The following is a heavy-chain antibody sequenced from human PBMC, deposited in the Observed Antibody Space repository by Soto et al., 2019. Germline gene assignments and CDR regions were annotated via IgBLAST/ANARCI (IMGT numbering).Heavy chain of an antibody. J-gene: IGHJ6*03. CDR2: INPNSGGT. D-gene: IGHD2-2*01. CDR3: ARGGDIVVVPASPPPYYYYYMDV. CDR1: GCTLTYFY. Sequence: ASVKVSWRASGCTLTYFYMHGVRQAPGQGLEWMGWINPNSGGTNYAQKFQGWVTMTRDTSISTAYMELSRLRSDDTAVYYCARGGDIVVVPASPPPYYYYYMDVWGKGTTVTVSS. V-gene: IGHV1-2*04.